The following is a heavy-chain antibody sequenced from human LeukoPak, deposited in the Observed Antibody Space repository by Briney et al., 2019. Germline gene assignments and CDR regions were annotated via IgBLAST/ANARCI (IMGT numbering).Heavy chain of an antibody. CDR2: IRYDGDTE. V-gene: IGHV3-30*02. CDR3: AKDRALYDISGDRGIFDH. D-gene: IGHD3-22*01. Sequence: GGSLRLYSEAYAFRISTYGMNWVPQAQGKGPEWVAFIRYDGDTETYTDSVKGRFTISRDNSKNTLYLQMSSLRVEDTAVYYCAKDRALYDISGDRGIFDHWGQGTLITVSS. CDR1: AFRISTYG. J-gene: IGHJ4*02.